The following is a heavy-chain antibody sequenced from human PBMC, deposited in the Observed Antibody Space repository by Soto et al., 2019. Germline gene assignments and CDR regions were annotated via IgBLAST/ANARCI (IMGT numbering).Heavy chain of an antibody. J-gene: IGHJ4*02. CDR1: GFTFSSYA. CDR3: ASRTSGWYFDY. Sequence: EVQLLESGGGLVQPGGSLRLSCTASGFTFSSYAMNWVRQAPGKGLEWVSVISGSGGSTYYADSVKGRFTISRDKSKNMLYLQMNGLRAEDTAVYYCASRTSGWYFDYWGQGTLVTVSS. V-gene: IGHV3-23*01. D-gene: IGHD6-19*01. CDR2: ISGSGGST.